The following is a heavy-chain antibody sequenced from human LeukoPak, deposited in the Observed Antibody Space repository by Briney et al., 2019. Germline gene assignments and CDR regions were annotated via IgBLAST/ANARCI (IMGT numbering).Heavy chain of an antibody. Sequence: SETLSLTCTVSGGSVSTYYGNWIRQPPGKGLEWIGYIYYSGSTNYNPSLKSRLTISVETSNNQFSLKLSSVTAADTAVYYCASTSGYCSGGNCYSAFDYWGQGTLVTVSS. CDR1: GGSVSTYY. J-gene: IGHJ4*02. CDR2: IYYSGST. CDR3: ASTSGYCSGGNCYSAFDY. D-gene: IGHD2-15*01. V-gene: IGHV4-59*02.